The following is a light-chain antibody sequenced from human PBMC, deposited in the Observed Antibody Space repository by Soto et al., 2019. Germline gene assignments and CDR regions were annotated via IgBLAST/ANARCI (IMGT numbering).Light chain of an antibody. CDR1: NIGSKR. J-gene: IGLJ3*02. CDR2: DDS. V-gene: IGLV3-21*02. CDR3: QVWDSSSDHRV. Sequence: SYELTQPPSVSVAPGQTARITCGGNNIGSKRVHWYQQKPGQAPGLVVHDDSDRPSGIPERLSGTNSGNTATLSISRVEAGDEADYYCQVWDSSSDHRVFGGGTKVTVL.